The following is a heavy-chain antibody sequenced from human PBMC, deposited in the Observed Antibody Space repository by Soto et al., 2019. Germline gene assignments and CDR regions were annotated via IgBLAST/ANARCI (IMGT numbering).Heavy chain of an antibody. CDR1: GYTFTNYG. Sequence: QVQLVQSGAEGKKPGASVKVSCKDSGYTFTNYGITWVRQAPGQGLEWMGWVSGYNGNINYPQKVQARVTMTTDTSTSTAYMELRSLGSDDTAMYYCARTRQEFGELFDYWGQGTLVTVSS. J-gene: IGHJ4*02. CDR2: VSGYNGNI. D-gene: IGHD3-10*01. V-gene: IGHV1-18*01. CDR3: ARTRQEFGELFDY.